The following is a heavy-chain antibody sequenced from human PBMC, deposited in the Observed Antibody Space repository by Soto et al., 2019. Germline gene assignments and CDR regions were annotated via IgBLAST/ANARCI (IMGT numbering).Heavy chain of an antibody. CDR2: ISPSGGST. J-gene: IGHJ4*02. CDR1: GYTFTSYY. Sequence: ASVKVSCKASGYTFTSYYMHWVRQAPGQGLEWMGIISPSGGSTTYAQKFQGRVRMTRDTSTSTVYMELSSLRSEDTAVYYCAGVYCSGGGCYGIDYWGQGTLVTVSS. CDR3: AGVYCSGGGCYGIDY. D-gene: IGHD2-15*01. V-gene: IGHV1-46*01.